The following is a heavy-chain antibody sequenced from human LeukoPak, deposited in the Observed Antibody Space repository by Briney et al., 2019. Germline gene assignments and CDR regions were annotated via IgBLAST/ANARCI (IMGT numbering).Heavy chain of an antibody. V-gene: IGHV4-4*02. CDR2: IYHSGST. D-gene: IGHD3-10*01. CDR1: GGSISSSNW. J-gene: IGHJ4*02. Sequence: PSETLSLTCAVSGGSISSSNWWSWVRQPPGKGLEWIGEIYHSGSTNYNPSLKSRVTISVDKSKNQFSLKLSSVTAADTAVYYCARDPAGSGSYYDSWGQGTLVTVSS. CDR3: ARDPAGSGSYYDS.